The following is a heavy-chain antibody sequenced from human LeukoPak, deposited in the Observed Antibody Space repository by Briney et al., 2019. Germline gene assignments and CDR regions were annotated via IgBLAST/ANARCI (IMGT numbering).Heavy chain of an antibody. D-gene: IGHD3-22*01. V-gene: IGHV3-30*18. J-gene: IGHJ4*02. CDR3: AKGYYDSSGNYYYFDY. Sequence: GGSLRLSCTTSGFNFRAYWMGWVRQAPGKGLEWVAVISYDGSNKYYADSVKGRFTISRDNSKNTLYLQMNSLRAEDTAVYYCAKGYYDSSGNYYYFDYWGQGTLVTVSS. CDR1: GFNFRAYW. CDR2: ISYDGSNK.